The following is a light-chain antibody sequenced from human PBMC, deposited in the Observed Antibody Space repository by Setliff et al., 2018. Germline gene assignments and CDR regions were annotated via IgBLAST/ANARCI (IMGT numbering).Light chain of an antibody. CDR1: NIGAKS. Sequence: SYELTQPPSVSVAPGRTARIPCGGANIGAKSVHWYQHRAGQAPVLVVYDDTDRPSGIPERFSGSNSGNTATLTISRVEAGDEADYYCQVWNSETYPYVFGSGTKVTGL. CDR3: QVWNSETYPYV. CDR2: DDT. V-gene: IGLV3-21*03. J-gene: IGLJ1*01.